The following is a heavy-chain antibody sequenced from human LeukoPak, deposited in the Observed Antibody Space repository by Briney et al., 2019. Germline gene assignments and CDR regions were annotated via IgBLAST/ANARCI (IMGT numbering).Heavy chain of an antibody. Sequence: SETLSLTCTVSGASVSGSPYYWGWIRQPPGKGLEWIGSIYSSGSTYYNASLQSRATISIETSKNQISLRLNSVTAADTAIYYCAKSGGYGLIDYWGQGTLVTVSS. J-gene: IGHJ4*02. CDR2: IYSSGST. D-gene: IGHD1-26*01. CDR3: AKSGGYGLIDY. V-gene: IGHV4-39*01. CDR1: GASVSGSPYY.